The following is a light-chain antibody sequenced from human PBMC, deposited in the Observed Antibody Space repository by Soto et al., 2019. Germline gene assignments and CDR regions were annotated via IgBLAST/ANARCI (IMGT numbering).Light chain of an antibody. CDR2: GAS. CDR1: QSVSSSY. Sequence: EIVLTQSPGTLSLSPGERATLSCSASQSVSSSYLAWYQQKPGQAPSLLIYGASSRATGIPDRFSGSGSGTDFTLTISGLEPEDFAVYYCQQYGSSPYTFGQGTKLEIK. J-gene: IGKJ2*01. V-gene: IGKV3-20*01. CDR3: QQYGSSPYT.